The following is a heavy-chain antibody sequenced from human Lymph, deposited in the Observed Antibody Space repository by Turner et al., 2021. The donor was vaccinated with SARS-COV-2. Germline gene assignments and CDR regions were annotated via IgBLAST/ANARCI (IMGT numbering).Heavy chain of an antibody. V-gene: IGHV1-2*02. CDR3: ARDVERYNDFWSGYSGGYGLDV. J-gene: IGHJ6*02. D-gene: IGHD3-3*01. CDR1: GYTFTGYY. Sequence: QVQLVQSGAEVKKPGASVKVSCKPSGYTFTGYYMYWVRQAPGQGLEWMGWINPNSGGTNYAQKFQGRVTMTRDTSISTAYMELSRLRSDDTAMYYCARDVERYNDFWSGYSGGYGLDVWGQGTTVTVSS. CDR2: INPNSGGT.